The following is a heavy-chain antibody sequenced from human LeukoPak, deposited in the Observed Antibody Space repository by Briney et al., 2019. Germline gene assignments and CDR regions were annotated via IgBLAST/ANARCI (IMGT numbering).Heavy chain of an antibody. J-gene: IGHJ4*02. Sequence: KSSETVSLTCTVSGGSISSSSYFWGWIRQPPGKGLEWIGSIHYGGSTYYNPSLKSRVTISVDTSKNQFSLRLTSVTAADTAVYYCARQGLGSSEDYWGQGTLVTVSS. CDR2: IHYGGST. D-gene: IGHD3-10*01. CDR1: GGSISSSSYF. V-gene: IGHV4-39*01. CDR3: ARQGLGSSEDY.